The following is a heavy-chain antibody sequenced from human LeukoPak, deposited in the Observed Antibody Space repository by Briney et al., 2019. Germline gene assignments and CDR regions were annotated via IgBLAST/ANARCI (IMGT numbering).Heavy chain of an antibody. CDR1: AGSISNYY. CDR2: LYTSGST. D-gene: IGHD1-26*01. J-gene: IGHJ4*02. CDR3: VRNGGSGTYYDGSFDY. Sequence: SETLSLTCTVSAGSISNYYWSWIRQSAGQGLEWIGRLYTSGSTDYNTSLKSRVTMSVDTSKNQFSLKLSSVTAADTAMHYCVRNGGSGTYYDGSFDYWGQGALVTVSS. V-gene: IGHV4-4*07.